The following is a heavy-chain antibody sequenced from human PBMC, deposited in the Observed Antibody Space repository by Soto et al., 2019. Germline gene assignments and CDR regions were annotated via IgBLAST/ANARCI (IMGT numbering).Heavy chain of an antibody. CDR1: GYTFSGYY. Sequence: ASVKVSCKASGYTFSGYYVHWLRQAPGQGLEWMGWINPNSGGTNYAQKFQGRVTVTRDTPTSTAYMELSRLTSDDTAVYYCARSLTEGYCTITGCYTRPLYGMDVWGQGTTVTVSS. D-gene: IGHD2-2*02. J-gene: IGHJ6*02. CDR2: INPNSGGT. CDR3: ARSLTEGYCTITGCYTRPLYGMDV. V-gene: IGHV1-2*02.